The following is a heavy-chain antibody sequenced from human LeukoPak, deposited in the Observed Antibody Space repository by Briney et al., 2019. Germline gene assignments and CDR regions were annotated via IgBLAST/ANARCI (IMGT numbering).Heavy chain of an antibody. CDR2: MNPNSGNT. V-gene: IGHV1-8*01. CDR3: ARGHYSKRHDYWFDP. D-gene: IGHD4-11*01. J-gene: IGHJ5*02. Sequence: ASVKVSCKASGYTFTSYDINWVRQATGQGLEWMGWMNPNSGNTGHAQKFQGRVTMTRNTSISTAYMELSSPRSEDTAVYYCARGHYSKRHDYWFDPWGQGTLVTVSS. CDR1: GYTFTSYD.